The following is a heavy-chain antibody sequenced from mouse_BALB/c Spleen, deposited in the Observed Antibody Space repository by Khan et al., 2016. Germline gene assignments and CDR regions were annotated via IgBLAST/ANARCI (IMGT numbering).Heavy chain of an antibody. D-gene: IGHD1-2*01. V-gene: IGHV3-2*02. CDR1: GYSITSGYG. J-gene: IGHJ2*01. CDR3: ARTARIKY. CDR2: ISYSGST. Sequence: EVQLQESGPGLVKPSQSLSLTCTVTGYSITSGYGWNWIRQFPGNKLEWMGYISYSGSTKYKPSLKSRISITRDTSKNQFFLQLNSVTTEDTATYDCARTARIKYWGQGTTLTVSS.